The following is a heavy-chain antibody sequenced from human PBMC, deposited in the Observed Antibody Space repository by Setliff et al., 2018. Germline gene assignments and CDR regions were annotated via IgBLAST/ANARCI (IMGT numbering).Heavy chain of an antibody. J-gene: IGHJ6*03. D-gene: IGHD3-3*01. CDR2: IWYDGSNK. CDR1: GFIFSSYW. V-gene: IGHV3-33*08. CDR3: ARDGYYNFWSGYYLSYYYYYMDV. Sequence: LRLSCAASGFIFSSYWMNWVRQAPGKGLEWVAVIWYDGSNKYYADSVKGRFTISRDNSKNTLYLQMNSLRAEDTAVYYCARDGYYNFWSGYYLSYYYYYMDVWGKGTTVTVSS.